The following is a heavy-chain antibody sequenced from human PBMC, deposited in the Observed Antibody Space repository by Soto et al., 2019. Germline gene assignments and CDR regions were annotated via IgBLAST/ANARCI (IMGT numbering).Heavy chain of an antibody. CDR3: AGLQPPSRYYGMDV. D-gene: IGHD4-4*01. Sequence: QLQLQESGPGLVKPSETLSLTCTVSGGSISSSSYYWGWIRQPPGKGLEWIGSIYYSGSTYYNPSLKSRVTISVDTSKNQFSLKLSSVTAADTAVYYCAGLQPPSRYYGMDVWGQGTTVTVSS. CDR1: GGSISSSSYY. V-gene: IGHV4-39*01. J-gene: IGHJ6*02. CDR2: IYYSGST.